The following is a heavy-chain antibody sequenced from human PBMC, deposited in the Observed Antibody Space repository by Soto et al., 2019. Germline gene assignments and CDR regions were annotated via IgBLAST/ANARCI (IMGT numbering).Heavy chain of an antibody. Sequence: SETLSLTCTVSGGSISSSSYYWGWIRQPPGKGLEWIGSIYYSGSTYYNPSLKSRVTISVDTSKNQFSLKLSSVTAADTAVYYCARRYPPITGDNWYFDLWGRGTLVTVSS. V-gene: IGHV4-39*07. CDR3: ARRYPPITGDNWYFDL. CDR1: GGSISSSSYY. J-gene: IGHJ2*01. D-gene: IGHD7-27*01. CDR2: IYYSGST.